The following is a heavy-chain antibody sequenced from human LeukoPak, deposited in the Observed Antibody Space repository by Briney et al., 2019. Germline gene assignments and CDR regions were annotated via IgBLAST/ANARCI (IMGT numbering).Heavy chain of an antibody. V-gene: IGHV3-23*01. Sequence: PGGSLRLSCAASGFTFSSYGMNWVRQAPGKGLEWVSGISGSGGITYYADSVKGRFSISRDNSKSTLYLQMNSLRAEDTAVYYCAKNTTVTIDYWGKGTLVTVSS. CDR3: AKNTTVTIDY. CDR2: ISGSGGIT. J-gene: IGHJ4*02. CDR1: GFTFSSYG. D-gene: IGHD4-17*01.